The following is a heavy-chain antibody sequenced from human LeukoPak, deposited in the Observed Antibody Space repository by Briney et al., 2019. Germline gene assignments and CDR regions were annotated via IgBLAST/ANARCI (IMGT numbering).Heavy chain of an antibody. J-gene: IGHJ4*02. CDR3: ARDYSDYSLAY. D-gene: IGHD4-11*01. CDR1: GYTFTDYY. CDR2: ISPNSGGT. Sequence: ASVKVSCKASGYTFTDYYIHWVRQAPGQGLEWLGWISPNSGGTNYAQNFQGRVTMTRDTSINTAYMELSRLRSDDTAVYYCARDYSDYSLAYWGQGILVTVSS. V-gene: IGHV1-2*02.